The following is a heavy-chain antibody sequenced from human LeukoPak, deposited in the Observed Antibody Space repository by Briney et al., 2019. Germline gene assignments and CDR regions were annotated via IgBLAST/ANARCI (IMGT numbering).Heavy chain of an antibody. J-gene: IGHJ4*02. CDR3: ARACTGGVCPTDY. V-gene: IGHV4-34*01. D-gene: IGHD2-8*02. CDR2: INHSGST. CDR1: GGSFSGYY. Sequence: SETLSLTCAVYGGSFSGYYWSWIRQPPGKGLEWIGEINHSGSTNYNPSLKSRVTISADTSKNQFSLKLSSVTAADTAVYYCARACTGGVCPTDYWGQGTLVTVSS.